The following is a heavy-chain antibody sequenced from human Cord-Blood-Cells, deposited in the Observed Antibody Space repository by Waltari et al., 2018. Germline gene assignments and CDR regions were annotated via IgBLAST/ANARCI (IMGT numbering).Heavy chain of an antibody. CDR2: INHSGST. J-gene: IGHJ4*02. V-gene: IGHV4-34*01. CDR1: GGPFGGYY. CDR3: ARKLYSGYDDY. D-gene: IGHD5-12*01. Sequence: QVQLQQWGAGRLQPSVTLSLTCAVDGGPFGGYYWCWIRQPPGKGLEWIGEINHSGSTNYNPSLKSRVTISVDTSKNQFSLKLSSVTAADTAVYYCARKLYSGYDDYWGQGTLVTVSS.